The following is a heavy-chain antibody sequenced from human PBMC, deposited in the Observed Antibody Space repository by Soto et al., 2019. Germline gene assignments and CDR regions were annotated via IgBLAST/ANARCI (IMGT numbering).Heavy chain of an antibody. CDR3: ARQPPATAAFDV. Sequence: QVQLQESGPGLVKPSETLSLTCTVSGGSVSNYYWSWIRQPPGKGLEWIGYIYYSGDTNYNPSLKSRVNMSVYTSKNQVSLNLSSVTAADTAVYYCARQPPATAAFDVWGQGTMVTVSS. D-gene: IGHD5-12*01. J-gene: IGHJ3*01. CDR1: GGSVSNYY. CDR2: IYYSGDT. V-gene: IGHV4-59*08.